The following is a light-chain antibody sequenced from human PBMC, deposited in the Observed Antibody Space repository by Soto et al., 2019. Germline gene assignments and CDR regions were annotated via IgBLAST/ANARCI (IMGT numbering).Light chain of an antibody. Sequence: EIVLTQSPGTLSLSPGETATLSCRASKRVGSDTYLAWYQQKPGQAPRLLIYDASNRATGVPARFSGSGSGTDFTLTISSLDPEDFAVYYCQQRSAWPQITFGQGTRLEI. J-gene: IGKJ5*01. V-gene: IGKV3-11*01. CDR2: DAS. CDR1: KRVGSDTY. CDR3: QQRSAWPQIT.